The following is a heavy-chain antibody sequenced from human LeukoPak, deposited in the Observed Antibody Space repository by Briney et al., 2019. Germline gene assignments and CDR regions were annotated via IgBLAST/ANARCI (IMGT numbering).Heavy chain of an antibody. CDR2: IRYDGSNK. J-gene: IGHJ3*02. Sequence: QTGGSLRLSCAASGFTFSSYGMHWVRQAPGKGLEWVAFIRYDGSNKYYADSVKGRFTISRDNSKNSLYLQMNSLRAEDTAVYYCAREVTGAFDIWGQGTMVTVSS. D-gene: IGHD2-21*02. CDR1: GFTFSSYG. V-gene: IGHV3-30*02. CDR3: AREVTGAFDI.